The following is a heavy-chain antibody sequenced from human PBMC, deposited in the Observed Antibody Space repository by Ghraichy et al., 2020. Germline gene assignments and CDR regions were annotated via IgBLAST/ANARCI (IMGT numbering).Heavy chain of an antibody. CDR2: ISGSGGST. D-gene: IGHD4-23*01. CDR1: GFTFSSYA. Sequence: GGSLRLSCAASGFTFSSYAMSWVRQAPGKGLEWVSAISGSGGSTYYADSVKGRFTISRDNSKNTLYLQMNSLRAEDTAVYYCAKESRDYGGNSKAFDYWGQGTLVNVSS. J-gene: IGHJ4*02. V-gene: IGHV3-23*01. CDR3: AKESRDYGGNSKAFDY.